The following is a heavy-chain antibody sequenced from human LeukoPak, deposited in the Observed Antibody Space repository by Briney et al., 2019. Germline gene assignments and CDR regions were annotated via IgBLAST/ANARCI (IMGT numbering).Heavy chain of an antibody. V-gene: IGHV3-30*02. D-gene: IGHD2-2*01. CDR1: GFTFSSYG. CDR3: AKDGGYCSSTSCSNFDY. CDR2: IRYDGSNK. Sequence: GGSLRLSCAASGFTFSSYGMHWVRQAPGKGLEWVAFIRYDGSNKYYADSVKGRFTISRDNSKNTLYLQMNSLRAEDTAVYYCAKDGGYCSSTSCSNFDYWGQGTLVTVSS. J-gene: IGHJ4*02.